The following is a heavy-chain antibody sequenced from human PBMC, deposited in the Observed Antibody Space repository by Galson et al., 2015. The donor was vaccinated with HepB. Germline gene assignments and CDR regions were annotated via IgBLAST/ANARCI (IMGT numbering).Heavy chain of an antibody. D-gene: IGHD6-19*01. CDR2: TYYRSKWYN. CDR3: AREERPPEYSSGWIIDY. CDR1: GDSVSSNSAA. V-gene: IGHV6-1*01. Sequence: CAISGDSVSSNSAAWNWIRQSPSRGLEWLGRTYYRSKWYNDYAVSVKSRITINPDTSKNQFSLQLNSVTPEDTAVYYCAREERPPEYSSGWIIDYWGQGTLVTVSS. J-gene: IGHJ4*02.